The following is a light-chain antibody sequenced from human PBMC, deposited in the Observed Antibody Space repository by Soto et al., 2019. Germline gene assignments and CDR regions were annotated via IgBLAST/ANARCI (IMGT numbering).Light chain of an antibody. CDR1: QSGGSY. V-gene: IGKV3-20*01. Sequence: EIVLTQSPGTLSLSPGETATLSCRASQSGGSYLAWYQQKPGQAPRLLIYATSSRAAGIPDRFSGSGSGTDFTLTISTLDPEDFAVYYCQQYNRSHRTFGQWTKLAIK. J-gene: IGKJ2*01. CDR2: ATS. CDR3: QQYNRSHRT.